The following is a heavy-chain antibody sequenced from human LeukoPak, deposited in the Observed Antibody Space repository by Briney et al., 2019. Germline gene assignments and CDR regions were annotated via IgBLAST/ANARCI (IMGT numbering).Heavy chain of an antibody. CDR3: ARVGAAAGTSGWFDP. D-gene: IGHD6-13*01. Sequence: SETLSLTCAVYGGSFSGYYWSWIRQPPGKGLEWIGEINHSGSTNYNPSLKSRVTISVDTSKNQFSLKLSSVTAADTAVYYCARVGAAAGTSGWFDPWGQGTLVTVSS. J-gene: IGHJ5*02. CDR1: GGSFSGYY. CDR2: INHSGST. V-gene: IGHV4-34*01.